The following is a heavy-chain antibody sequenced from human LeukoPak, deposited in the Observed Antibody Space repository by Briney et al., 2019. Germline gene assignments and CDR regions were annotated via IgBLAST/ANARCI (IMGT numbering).Heavy chain of an antibody. J-gene: IGHJ4*02. Sequence: SETLSLTCTVSGGSISSGDYYWSWIRQPPGKGLEWIGYIYYSGSTYYNPSLKSRVTISVDTSKNQFSLKLSSVTAADTAVYYCARGLVRGPRYDYWGQGTLVTVSS. CDR1: GGSISSGDYY. V-gene: IGHV4-30-4*08. CDR3: ARGLVRGPRYDY. D-gene: IGHD3-10*01. CDR2: IYYSGST.